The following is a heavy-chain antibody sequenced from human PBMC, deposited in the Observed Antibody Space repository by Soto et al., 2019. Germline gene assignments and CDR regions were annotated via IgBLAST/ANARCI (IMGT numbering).Heavy chain of an antibody. V-gene: IGHV3-66*01. J-gene: IGHJ4*02. Sequence: SLRLSCAASGFTVSSNYMSWVRQAPGKGLEWVSVIYSGGSTYYADSVKGRFTISRDNSKNTLYLQMNSLRAEDTAVYYCAREIIAVAGPRYYFDYWGQGTLVTVSS. CDR1: GFTVSSNY. CDR2: IYSGGST. CDR3: AREIIAVAGPRYYFDY. D-gene: IGHD6-19*01.